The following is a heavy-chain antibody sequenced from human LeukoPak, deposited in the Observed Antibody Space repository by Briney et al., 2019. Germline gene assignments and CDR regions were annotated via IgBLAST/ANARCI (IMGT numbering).Heavy chain of an antibody. CDR1: GYTFTSYA. CDR2: INTNTGNP. J-gene: IGHJ3*02. CDR3: ASRGPSDAFDI. V-gene: IGHV7-4-1*02. Sequence: ASVKASCKASGYTFTSYAMNWVRQAPGQGLEWMGWINTNTGNPTYAQGFTGRFVFSLDTSVSTAYLQISSLKAEDTAVYYCASRGPSDAFDIWGQGTMVTVSS.